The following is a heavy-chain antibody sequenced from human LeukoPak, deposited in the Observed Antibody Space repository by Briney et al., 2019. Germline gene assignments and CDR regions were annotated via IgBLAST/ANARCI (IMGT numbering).Heavy chain of an antibody. J-gene: IGHJ5*02. CDR3: ARARLEWFNWFDP. CDR2: IYYSGST. Sequence: SETLSLTCTVSGGSISSYYWSWIRQPPGKGLEWIGYIYYSGSTNYNPSLKSRVTISVDTSKNQFSLKLSSVTAADTAVYYCARARLEWFNWFDPWGQGTLVTVPS. D-gene: IGHD3-3*01. CDR1: GGSISSYY. V-gene: IGHV4-59*01.